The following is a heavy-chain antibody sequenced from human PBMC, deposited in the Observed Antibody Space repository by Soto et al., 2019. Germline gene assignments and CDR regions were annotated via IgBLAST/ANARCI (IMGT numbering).Heavy chain of an antibody. J-gene: IGHJ4*02. Sequence: SETLSLTCTVSGGSISSSSYYWGWIRQPPGKGLEWIGSIFYSGSTYYNPSLKSRVTISVDTSKNQFSLRLSSVTAADTAVYYCARHHYCDSIRCYTFEYWGQGTLVTVSS. CDR2: IFYSGST. CDR1: GGSISSSSYY. V-gene: IGHV4-39*01. D-gene: IGHD2-2*02. CDR3: ARHHYCDSIRCYTFEY.